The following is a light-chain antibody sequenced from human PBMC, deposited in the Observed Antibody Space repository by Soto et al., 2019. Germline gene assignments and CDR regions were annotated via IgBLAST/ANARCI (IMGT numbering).Light chain of an antibody. J-gene: IGKJ4*01. CDR2: AAS. CDR3: QEYKSAPALT. Sequence: DIPMTQSPSSLSASVGDRVTITCRASQGISNFLAWYQQRPGKVPTLLIYAASALQSGVPSRFSGSGSGKDFTLTISSLQPEDVATYYCQEYKSAPALTFGGGTKVEIK. V-gene: IGKV1-27*01. CDR1: QGISNF.